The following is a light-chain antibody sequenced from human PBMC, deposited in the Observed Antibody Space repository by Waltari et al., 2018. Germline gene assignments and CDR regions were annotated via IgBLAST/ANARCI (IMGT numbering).Light chain of an antibody. CDR3: SSYTNSNTWV. CDR1: SSDGSGLKH. J-gene: IGLJ3*02. CDR2: DVS. V-gene: IGLV2-14*03. Sequence: QSALTQPASVSGSPGQSITISCTGTSSDGSGLKHVSWYQQHPGKAPKVLIYDVSNRPSGVSNRFSGSKSGNTASLTISGLQAGDEADYYCSSYTNSNTWVFGGGTKLTVL.